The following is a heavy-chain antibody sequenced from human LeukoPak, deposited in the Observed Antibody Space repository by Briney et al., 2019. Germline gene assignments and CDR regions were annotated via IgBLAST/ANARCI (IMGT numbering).Heavy chain of an antibody. CDR2: IWYDGSNK. CDR1: GLTFSSYA. D-gene: IGHD6-13*01. V-gene: IGHV3-33*06. Sequence: PGGPLGFSCEGPGLTFSSYAMNGVGKAPGKGREGGPVIWYDGSNKYYADYVKGRFTISRDNSKNTLYLQMNSLRAEDTAVYYCAKDVRRGIAASVFDYWGQGTLVTVSS. J-gene: IGHJ4*02. CDR3: AKDVRRGIAASVFDY.